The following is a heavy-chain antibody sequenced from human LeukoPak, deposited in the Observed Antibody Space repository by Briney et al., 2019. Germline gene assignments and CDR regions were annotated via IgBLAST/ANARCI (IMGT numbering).Heavy chain of an antibody. CDR3: ARGYDFWSGYGVYYYGMDV. J-gene: IGHJ6*02. CDR2: MNPNSGNT. Sequence: GASVKVSCKASGYTFTSYDINWVRQATGQGLEWMGWMNPNSGNTGYARKFQGRVTMTRNTSISTAYMELSSLRSEDTAVYYCARGYDFWSGYGVYYYGMDVWGQGTTVTVSS. V-gene: IGHV1-8*01. D-gene: IGHD3-3*01. CDR1: GYTFTSYD.